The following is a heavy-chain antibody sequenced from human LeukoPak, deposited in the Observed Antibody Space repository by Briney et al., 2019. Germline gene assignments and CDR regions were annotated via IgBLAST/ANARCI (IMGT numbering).Heavy chain of an antibody. CDR3: ARDLGVVVTAHAFDI. V-gene: IGHV3-30*19. Sequence: PGGSLRLSCTTSGFTFRAYWMAWVRQAPGKGLEWVAVISYDGSNKYYADSVKGRFTISRDSSKNTLYLQMNSLRAEDTAVYYCARDLGVVVTAHAFDIWGQGTMVTVSS. J-gene: IGHJ3*02. CDR1: GFTFRAYW. D-gene: IGHD2-21*02. CDR2: ISYDGSNK.